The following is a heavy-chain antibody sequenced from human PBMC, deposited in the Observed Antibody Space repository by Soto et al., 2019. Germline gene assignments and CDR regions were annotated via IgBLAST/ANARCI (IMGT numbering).Heavy chain of an antibody. J-gene: IGHJ4*02. CDR2: ISYDGSNK. D-gene: IGHD3-16*02. CDR1: GFTFSSYG. CDR3: AKPPSPSKFGGVIVTWGYFDY. Sequence: QVQLVESGGGVVQPGRSLRLSCAASGFTFSSYGMHWVRQAPGKGLEWVAVISYDGSNKYYADSVKGRFTISRDNSKNALYLQMNSMRAEDTAVYYCAKPPSPSKFGGVIVTWGYFDYWVQGTLVTVSS. V-gene: IGHV3-30*18.